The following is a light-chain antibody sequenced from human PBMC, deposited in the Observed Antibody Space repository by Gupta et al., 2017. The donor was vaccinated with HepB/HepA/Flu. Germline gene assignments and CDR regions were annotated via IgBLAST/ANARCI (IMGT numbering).Light chain of an antibody. J-gene: IGLJ2*01. CDR1: SSNIGNNY. CDR3: GTWDSSLSASVV. CDR2: DNN. V-gene: IGLV1-51*01. Sequence: QSVLTQPPSVPAAPGQKVTISSSGSSSNIGNNYVSWYQQLPGTAPKLLIYDNNKRPSEIPDRFSGSKSGTSATLGITGLQTGDEADYYCGTWDSSLSASVVFGGGTKLTVL.